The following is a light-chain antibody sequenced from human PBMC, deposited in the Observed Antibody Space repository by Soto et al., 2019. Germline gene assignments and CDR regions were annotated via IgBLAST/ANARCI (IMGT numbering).Light chain of an antibody. J-gene: IGLJ1*01. CDR2: DVS. V-gene: IGLV2-14*03. CDR1: SSEVGGYDY. CDR3: SSYTSSSLYV. Sequence: QSALTQPASVSGSPGQSITISCTGTSSEVGGYDYVSWYQHHPGKAPKLMIYDVSNRPSGVSNRFSGSKSGNTASLTISGLQAEDEADYYCSSYTSSSLYVFGTGTKLTVL.